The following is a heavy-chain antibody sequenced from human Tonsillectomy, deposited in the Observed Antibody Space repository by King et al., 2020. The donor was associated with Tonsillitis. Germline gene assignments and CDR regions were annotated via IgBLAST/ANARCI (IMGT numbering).Heavy chain of an antibody. D-gene: IGHD3-10*01. V-gene: IGHV3-23*03. Sequence: VQLVESGGGLVQPGGSLRLSCAASGFTFSSYAMSWVRQAPGKGLEWVSVIYSGGSSTYYADSVKGRFTISRDNSKNTLYLQMNSLRAEDTAVYYCAKERGGGGSGELGNWGQGTLVTVSS. J-gene: IGHJ4*02. CDR2: IYSGGSST. CDR3: AKERGGGGSGELGN. CDR1: GFTFSSYA.